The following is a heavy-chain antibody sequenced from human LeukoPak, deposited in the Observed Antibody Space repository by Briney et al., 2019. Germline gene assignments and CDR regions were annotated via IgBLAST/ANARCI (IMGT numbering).Heavy chain of an antibody. CDR2: INSSGGST. Sequence: QAGGSLRLSCAASGFTSGSYAMSWVRQVPGKGLEWVSLINSSGGSTNYADSVKGRSTIFRDNAKNTLYLQMNSLRAEDTAVYYCVRDLGGRSGHWGQGTLVTVSS. J-gene: IGHJ4*02. D-gene: IGHD1-26*01. CDR3: VRDLGGRSGH. V-gene: IGHV3-23*01. CDR1: GFTSGSYA.